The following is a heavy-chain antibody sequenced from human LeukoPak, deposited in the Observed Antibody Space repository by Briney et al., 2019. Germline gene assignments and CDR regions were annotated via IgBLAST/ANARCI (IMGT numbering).Heavy chain of an antibody. CDR2: ISSSGSTI. Sequence: GGSLRLSCAASGFTFSRYEMNWVRHAPGKGLEGVSYISSSGSTIAYADAVRGRFTISRDNAKISLYMQMNSLRAEDTAVYYCARASYSSGWYGGFFDYWGQGTLVTVSS. D-gene: IGHD6-19*01. CDR3: ARASYSSGWYGGFFDY. V-gene: IGHV3-48*03. CDR1: GFTFSRYE. J-gene: IGHJ4*02.